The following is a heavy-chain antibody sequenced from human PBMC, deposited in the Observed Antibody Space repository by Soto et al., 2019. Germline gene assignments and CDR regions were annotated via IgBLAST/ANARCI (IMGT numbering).Heavy chain of an antibody. CDR2: IIPIFGTA. CDR1: GGTFSSYA. Sequence: SVKVSCKASGGTFSSYAISWVRQAPGQGLEWMGGIIPIFGTANYAQKFQGRVTITADESTSTAYMELSSLRSEDTAVYYCAALGYCSSTGCYRALTFDYWGQGTLVTVSS. V-gene: IGHV1-69*13. J-gene: IGHJ4*02. CDR3: AALGYCSSTGCYRALTFDY. D-gene: IGHD2-2*02.